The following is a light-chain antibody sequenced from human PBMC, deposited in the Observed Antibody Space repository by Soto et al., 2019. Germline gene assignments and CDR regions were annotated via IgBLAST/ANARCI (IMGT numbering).Light chain of an antibody. Sequence: QAVVTQAPSLTGSPGGTVTLTCASSSGAVSSGYYANWFQQKPGQAPRALIYSTSNKHSWIPARFSGSLPGGKAALTISGVQPEDEAEYYCRPYYGGARRVVFGGGTKLTVL. J-gene: IGLJ2*01. CDR3: RPYYGGARRVV. V-gene: IGLV7-43*01. CDR1: SGAVSSGYY. CDR2: STS.